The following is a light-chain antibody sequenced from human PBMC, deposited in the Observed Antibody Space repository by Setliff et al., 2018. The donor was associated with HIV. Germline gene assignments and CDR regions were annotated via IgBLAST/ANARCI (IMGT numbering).Light chain of an antibody. CDR1: SSDIGSYNF. Sequence: QSALTQPASVSGSPGQSVTISCTGTSSDIGSYNFVSWYQQHPGRAPKLTIFEVKRRPSGVSNRFSGSKSGNTASLTISGLQAEDEATYFCSSYAGSDTFDVFGTGTKVTVL. CDR2: EVK. J-gene: IGLJ1*01. V-gene: IGLV2-23*02. CDR3: SSYAGSDTFDV.